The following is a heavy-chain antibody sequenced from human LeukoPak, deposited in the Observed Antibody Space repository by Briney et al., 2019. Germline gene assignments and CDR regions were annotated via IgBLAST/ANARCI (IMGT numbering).Heavy chain of an antibody. D-gene: IGHD1-26*01. V-gene: IGHV4-59*11. Sequence: SETLSLTCTVTGASISSHYWCWIRQTPGTGLEWIGDIYDRGSTTYNPSLKSRVSISVDTSRNQFSLNLRSVTAADTAVYYCAKIEVGGFDPWGQGTLVTVSS. CDR2: IYDRGST. J-gene: IGHJ5*02. CDR1: GASISSHY. CDR3: AKIEVGGFDP.